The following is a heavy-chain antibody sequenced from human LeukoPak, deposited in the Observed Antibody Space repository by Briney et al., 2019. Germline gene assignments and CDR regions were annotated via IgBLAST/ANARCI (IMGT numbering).Heavy chain of an antibody. Sequence: ASVKVSCKPSRGTFSSYAISWVRQAPGQGLEWMGRIIPIFGTANYAQKFQGRVTITTDESTSTAYMELSSLRSEDTAVYYCARSRIVGATQGALNYWGQGTLVTVSS. J-gene: IGHJ4*02. CDR3: ARSRIVGATQGALNY. D-gene: IGHD1-26*01. CDR2: IIPIFGTA. CDR1: RGTFSSYA. V-gene: IGHV1-69*05.